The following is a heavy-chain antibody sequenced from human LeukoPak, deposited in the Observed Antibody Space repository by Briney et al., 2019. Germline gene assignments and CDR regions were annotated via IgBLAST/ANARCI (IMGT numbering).Heavy chain of an antibody. J-gene: IGHJ4*02. V-gene: IGHV3-30*03. D-gene: IGHD1-26*01. CDR3: ARPAPSGNYLDHYFDY. CDR1: GFTFSSYG. Sequence: GGSLRLSCAASGFTFSSYGMHWVRQAPGKGLEWVAVISYDGSNKYYADSVKGRFTISRDNSKNTLYLQMNSLRAEDTAVYYCARPAPSGNYLDHYFDYWGQGTLVTVSS. CDR2: ISYDGSNK.